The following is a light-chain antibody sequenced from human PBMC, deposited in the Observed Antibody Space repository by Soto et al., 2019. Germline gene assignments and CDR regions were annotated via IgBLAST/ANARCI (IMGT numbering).Light chain of an antibody. Sequence: QSVLTQPPSASGTPGQRVVISCSGSSSNIGDNSVSWYQQLPGTAPKLLIYTNDQRPSGGPDRFSASKSGTSTSLANSGLRSEDEADYHCSTWDDSRNGRVFGGGTKLTVL. CDR3: STWDDSRNGRV. CDR2: TND. V-gene: IGLV1-47*01. J-gene: IGLJ3*02. CDR1: SSNIGDNS.